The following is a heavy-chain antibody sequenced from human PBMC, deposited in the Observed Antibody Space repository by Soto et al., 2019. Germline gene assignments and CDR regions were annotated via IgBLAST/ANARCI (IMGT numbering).Heavy chain of an antibody. V-gene: IGHV3-53*02. CDR3: TRDMVRGVSAFDI. CDR1: GFTVSNNF. J-gene: IGHJ3*02. Sequence: VQLVETGGALIQPGGSLRLSCAASGFTVSNNFMSWVRQAPGKALEWVSVIYTDGSPYYTDSVRGRFTISRDDSQNTVFLQMNNLRVEDTAVYYCTRDMVRGVSAFDI. CDR2: IYTDGSP. D-gene: IGHD3-10*01.